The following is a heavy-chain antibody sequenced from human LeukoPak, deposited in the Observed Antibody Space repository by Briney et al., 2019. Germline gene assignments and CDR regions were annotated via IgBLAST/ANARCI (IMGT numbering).Heavy chain of an antibody. CDR1: GASISGSGYY. CDR2: IYYTGST. D-gene: IGHD6-19*01. CDR3: VKSGGYGLIDY. J-gene: IGHJ4*02. V-gene: IGHV4-39*01. Sequence: SETLSLTCAVSGASISGSGYYLGWIRQPPGKGLEWIGNIYYTGSTYYNASLQSRVTISIDMSKNQFSLRLSPVTAADTAMYYCVKSGGYGLIDYWGQGTLVTVSS.